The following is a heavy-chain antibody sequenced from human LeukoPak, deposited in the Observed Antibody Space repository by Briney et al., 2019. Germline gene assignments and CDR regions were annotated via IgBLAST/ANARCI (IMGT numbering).Heavy chain of an antibody. CDR2: ISSSGSTI. CDR1: GFTFSDYY. Sequence: PGGSLRLSCAASGFTFSDYYMSWIRQAPGKGLEWVSYISSSGSTIYYADSVKGRFTTSRDNAKNSLYLQMNSLRAEDTAVYYCARGLGYCSSTSCYIKSFPLDYWGQGTLVTVSS. CDR3: ARGLGYCSSTSCYIKSFPLDY. V-gene: IGHV3-11*04. J-gene: IGHJ4*02. D-gene: IGHD2-2*02.